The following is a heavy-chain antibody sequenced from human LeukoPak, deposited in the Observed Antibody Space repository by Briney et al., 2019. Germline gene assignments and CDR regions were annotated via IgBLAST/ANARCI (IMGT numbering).Heavy chain of an antibody. V-gene: IGHV4-38-2*02. Sequence: PSETLSLTCTVSGYSISSGYYWGWIRQPPGKGLEWIGSIYHSGSTYYNPSLKSRVTISVDTSKNQFSLKLSSVTAADTAVYYCARGVTTVTFDYWGQGTLVTVSS. CDR3: ARGVTTVTFDY. CDR1: GYSISSGYY. J-gene: IGHJ4*02. D-gene: IGHD4-17*01. CDR2: IYHSGST.